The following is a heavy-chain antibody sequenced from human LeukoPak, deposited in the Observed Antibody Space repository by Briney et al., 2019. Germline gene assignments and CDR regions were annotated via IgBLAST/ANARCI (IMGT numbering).Heavy chain of an antibody. CDR3: ARQSLNYGDYGEFDY. Sequence: GESLKISCKGSGYSFTSYWVGWVRQMPGKGLEWMGIIYPGDSDTSYSPSFQGQVTISADKSISTAYLQWSSLKASDTAMYYCARQSLNYGDYGEFDYWGQGTLVTVSS. J-gene: IGHJ4*02. CDR1: GYSFTSYW. V-gene: IGHV5-51*01. CDR2: IYPGDSDT. D-gene: IGHD4-17*01.